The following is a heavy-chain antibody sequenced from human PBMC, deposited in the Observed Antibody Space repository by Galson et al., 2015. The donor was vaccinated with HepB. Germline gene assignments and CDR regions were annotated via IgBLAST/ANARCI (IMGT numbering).Heavy chain of an antibody. CDR3: AKDYYGSGSYYITRDYYGMDV. J-gene: IGHJ6*02. V-gene: IGHV3-30*18. D-gene: IGHD3-10*01. Sequence: SLRLSCAASGFTFSSYGMHWVRQAPGKGLEWVAVISYDGSNKYYADSVKGRFTISRDNSKNTLYLQMNSLRAEDTAVYYCAKDYYGSGSYYITRDYYGMDVWGQGTTVTVSS. CDR2: ISYDGSNK. CDR1: GFTFSSYG.